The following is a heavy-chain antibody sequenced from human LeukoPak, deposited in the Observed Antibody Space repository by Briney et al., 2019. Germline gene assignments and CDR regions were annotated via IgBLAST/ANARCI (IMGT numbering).Heavy chain of an antibody. CDR3: AREPEGLATESH. CDR2: IILILDIA. V-gene: IGHV1-69*04. J-gene: IGHJ4*02. CDR1: GYTFTGYY. Sequence: GASVKVSCKASGYTFTGYYMHWVRQAPGQGLEWMGTIILILDIANYAQKFQGRVAITADTSTSTAYMELSDLGSEDTAVYFCAREPEGLATESHWGQGTLVTVSS. D-gene: IGHD3-10*01.